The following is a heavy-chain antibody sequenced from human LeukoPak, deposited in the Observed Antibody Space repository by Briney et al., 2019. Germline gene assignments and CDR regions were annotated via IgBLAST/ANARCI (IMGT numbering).Heavy chain of an antibody. CDR2: ISGSGGST. CDR3: ARNGYDSSGYYYVYYYYMDV. J-gene: IGHJ6*03. CDR1: GFTFSSYG. D-gene: IGHD3-22*01. V-gene: IGHV3-23*01. Sequence: GGSLRLSCAASGFTFSSYGMSWVRQAPGKGLEWVSAISGSGGSTYYADSVKGRFTISRDNSKSTLYLQMNSLRAEDTALYYCARNGYDSSGYYYVYYYYMDVWGKGTTVTVSS.